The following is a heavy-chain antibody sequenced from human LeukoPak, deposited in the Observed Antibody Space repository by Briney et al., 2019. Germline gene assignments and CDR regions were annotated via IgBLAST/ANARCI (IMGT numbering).Heavy chain of an antibody. CDR3: ANFGAYDSSGYYYWYFDL. V-gene: IGHV3-48*03. CDR1: GFTFSSYE. D-gene: IGHD3-22*01. Sequence: GGSLRLSCAASGFTFSSYEMNWVRQAPGKGLEWVSYISSSGSTIYYADSVKGRFTISRDNSKNTLYLQMNSLRAEDTAVYYCANFGAYDSSGYYYWYFDLWGRGTLVTVSS. J-gene: IGHJ2*01. CDR2: ISSSGSTI.